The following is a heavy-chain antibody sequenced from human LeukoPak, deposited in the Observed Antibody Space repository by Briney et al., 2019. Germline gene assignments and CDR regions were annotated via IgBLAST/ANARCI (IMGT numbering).Heavy chain of an antibody. J-gene: IGHJ6*02. CDR3: ASVTGELYYYGMDV. CDR2: INPNSGGT. V-gene: IGHV1-2*02. CDR1: GHTFTGHY. D-gene: IGHD7-27*01. Sequence: ASVKVSCKASGHTFTGHYMHWVRQAPGQGLEWMGWINPNSGGTNYAQKFQGRVTMTRDTSISTAYMELSRLRSDDTAVYYCASVTGELYYYGMDVWGQGTTVTVSS.